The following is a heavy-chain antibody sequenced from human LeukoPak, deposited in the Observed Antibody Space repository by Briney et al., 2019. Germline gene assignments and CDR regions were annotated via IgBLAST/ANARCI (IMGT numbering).Heavy chain of an antibody. Sequence: GGSLRLSCAASGFTFSSYGMHWVRQAPGKGLEWVAVIWYDGSNKYYADSVKGRFTISRDNSKNTLYLQMNSLRAEDTAVYYCARERVATTNCYYGMDVWGQGTTVTVSS. D-gene: IGHD5-12*01. J-gene: IGHJ6*02. CDR1: GFTFSSYG. CDR2: IWYDGSNK. CDR3: ARERVATTNCYYGMDV. V-gene: IGHV3-33*01.